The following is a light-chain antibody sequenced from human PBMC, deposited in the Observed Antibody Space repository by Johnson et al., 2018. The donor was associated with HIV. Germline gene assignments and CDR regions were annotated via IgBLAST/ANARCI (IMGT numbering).Light chain of an antibody. CDR2: DNN. Sequence: QSVLTQPPSVSAAPGQKVTISCSGSSSNIGNNYVSWYQQLPGTAPKLLIYDNNKRPSGIPDRFSCSKSGTSATLGITGLQTGDEADYYCGTWDSSLSAYVFGTRTNVTVL. CDR3: GTWDSSLSAYV. V-gene: IGLV1-51*01. CDR1: SSNIGNNY. J-gene: IGLJ1*01.